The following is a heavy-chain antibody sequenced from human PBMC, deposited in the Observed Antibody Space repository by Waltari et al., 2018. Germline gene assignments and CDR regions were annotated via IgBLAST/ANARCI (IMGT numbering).Heavy chain of an antibody. CDR2: MNPNSGNT. J-gene: IGHJ6*03. V-gene: IGHV1-8*02. CDR1: GYTFTSYG. Sequence: QVQLVQSGAEVKKPGASVKVSCKASGYTFTSYGISWVRQAPGQGLEWMGWMNPNSGNTGYAQKFQGRVTMTRNTSISTAYMELSSLRSEDTAVYYCAPGSRDYYYMDVWGKGTTVTVSS. D-gene: IGHD3-10*01. CDR3: APGSRDYYYMDV.